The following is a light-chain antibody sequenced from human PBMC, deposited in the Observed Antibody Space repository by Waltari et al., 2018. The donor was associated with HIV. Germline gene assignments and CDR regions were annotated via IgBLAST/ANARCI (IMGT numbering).Light chain of an antibody. CDR2: YDS. V-gene: IGLV3-21*04. J-gene: IGLJ3*02. CDR3: QLWDSSSDHPV. CDR1: NIGSKS. Sequence: SYVLTQPPSVSVAQGKTARITCGGNNIGSKSVHWYQQKPGQAPVLVIYYDSDRPSGIPERFSGSNSGSTATLTISRVEAGDEADYYCQLWDSSSDHPVFGGGTKLTVL.